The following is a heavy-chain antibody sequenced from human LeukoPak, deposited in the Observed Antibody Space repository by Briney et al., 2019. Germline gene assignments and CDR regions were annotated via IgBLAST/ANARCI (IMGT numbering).Heavy chain of an antibody. D-gene: IGHD4-17*01. Sequence: GESLKISCKASGYTFTSYAMHWVRQAPGQRLEWMGWINAGNGNTKYSQKFQGRVTITRDTSASTAYMELSSLRSEDTAVYYCATMPTVTTSGGGGWGQGTLVTVSS. J-gene: IGHJ4*02. CDR3: ATMPTVTTSGGGG. V-gene: IGHV1-3*01. CDR1: GYTFTSYA. CDR2: INAGNGNT.